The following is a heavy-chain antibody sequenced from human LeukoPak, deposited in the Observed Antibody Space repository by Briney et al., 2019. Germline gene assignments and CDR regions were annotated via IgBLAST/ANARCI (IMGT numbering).Heavy chain of an antibody. Sequence: PGGSLRLSCAASGFTFSSYWMHWVRQAPGKGLVWVSRINSDGSSRTYADSVKGRFTISRGNAKNTLSLQMNSLRTEDTAVYYCAREVCIGGSCSVFDYWGQGTLVTVSS. V-gene: IGHV3-74*01. D-gene: IGHD2-15*01. CDR1: GFTFSSYW. CDR2: INSDGSSR. CDR3: AREVCIGGSCSVFDY. J-gene: IGHJ4*02.